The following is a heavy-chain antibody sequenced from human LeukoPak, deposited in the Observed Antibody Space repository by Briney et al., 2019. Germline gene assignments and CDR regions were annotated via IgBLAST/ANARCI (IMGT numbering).Heavy chain of an antibody. V-gene: IGHV1-18*01. D-gene: IGHD3-10*01. CDR3: ARGGYYGSGSFPDY. CDR2: ISAYNGDT. J-gene: IGHJ4*02. CDR1: GYTISSFG. Sequence: ASVKVSCKASGYTISSFGINWMRQAPGQGLEWEGWISAYNGDTNYAQKVQGRVTMTTDTSTSTAYMDLRSLRSDDTAVYYCARGGYYGSGSFPDYWGQGTLVSVSS.